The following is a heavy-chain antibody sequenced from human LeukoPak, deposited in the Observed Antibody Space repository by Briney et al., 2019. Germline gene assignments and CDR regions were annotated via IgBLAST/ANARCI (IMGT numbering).Heavy chain of an antibody. CDR1: GFTFSSYS. CDR3: ARNRADFWSEDYYMDV. Sequence: GGSLRLSCAASGFTFSSYSMNWVRQAPGKGLEWVSSISSSSTSIYYADSVKGRFTISRDNAKNSLYLQVNSLRAEDTAVYYCARNRADFWSEDYYMDVWGKGTTVTVSS. CDR2: ISSSSTSI. D-gene: IGHD3-3*01. V-gene: IGHV3-21*01. J-gene: IGHJ6*03.